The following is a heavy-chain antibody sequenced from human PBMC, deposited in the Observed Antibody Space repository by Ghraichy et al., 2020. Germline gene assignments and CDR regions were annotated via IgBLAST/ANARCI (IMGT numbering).Heavy chain of an antibody. V-gene: IGHV3-7*01. Sequence: LSLTCAASGFTFSNYWMSWVRQAPGKGLEWVANIKQDGSEKYYVDSVKGRFTISRDNAKSSLYLQMNSLRAEDTAVYYCARDPYYTTGDALDIWGQGTMVSVSS. J-gene: IGHJ3*02. CDR3: ARDPYYTTGDALDI. CDR2: IKQDGSEK. D-gene: IGHD1-1*01. CDR1: GFTFSNYW.